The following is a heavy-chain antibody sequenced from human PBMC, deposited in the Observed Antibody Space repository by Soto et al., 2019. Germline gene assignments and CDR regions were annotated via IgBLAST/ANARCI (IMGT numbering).Heavy chain of an antibody. V-gene: IGHV1-3*01. J-gene: IGHJ4*02. CDR2: INAGNGNT. Sequence: ASVKVSCKASGYTFTSYAMHLVRQAPGQRLEWMGWINAGNGNTKYSQKFQGRVTITRDTSASTAYMELSSLRSEDTAVYYCAREASLRYFDYWGQGTLVTVSS. CDR1: GYTFTSYA. CDR3: AREASLRYFDY.